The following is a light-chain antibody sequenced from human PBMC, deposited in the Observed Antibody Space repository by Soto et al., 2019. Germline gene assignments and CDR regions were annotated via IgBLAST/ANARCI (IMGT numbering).Light chain of an antibody. J-gene: IGLJ1*01. CDR1: RSDVGGYNY. Sequence: QSVLTQPPSASGSPGPSVAISCTGTRSDVGGYNYGSWYQLHPGKAPKLMIYEVNMRPSGVPDRFSGSKSGNTASLTVSGLRAEDEADYYCSSYAGSNNYVFGTGTKVTVL. CDR2: EVN. V-gene: IGLV2-8*01. CDR3: SSYAGSNNYV.